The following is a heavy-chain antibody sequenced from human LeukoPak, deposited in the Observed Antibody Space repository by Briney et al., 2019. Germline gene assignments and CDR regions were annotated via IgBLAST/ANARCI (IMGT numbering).Heavy chain of an antibody. Sequence: GGSLRLSCTASGYILSGYSMHWVRQAPGKGLEYVSAISSNGGNTAYADSVRGRFTISRDNSKNTLYLQMSSLRAEDTAVYYRVERGLTGDRYYFHNWGQGTLVTVSS. D-gene: IGHD1-20*01. J-gene: IGHJ4*02. CDR2: ISSNGGNT. CDR3: VERGLTGDRYYFHN. V-gene: IGHV3-64D*09. CDR1: GYILSGYS.